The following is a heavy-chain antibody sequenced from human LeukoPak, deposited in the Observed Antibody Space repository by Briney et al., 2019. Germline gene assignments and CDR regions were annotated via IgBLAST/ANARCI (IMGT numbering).Heavy chain of an antibody. V-gene: IGHV3-49*03. CDR1: GFTFGDYA. Sequence: GGSLRLSCTASGFTFGDYAMSWFRQAPGKGLEWVGFIRSKAYGGTTEYAASVKGRFSISRDDSKSIAYLQMNSLKTEDTAVYYCTRDGWYYGSGSYYIALDYWGQGTLVTVSS. CDR2: IRSKAYGGTT. J-gene: IGHJ4*02. D-gene: IGHD3-10*01. CDR3: TRDGWYYGSGSYYIALDY.